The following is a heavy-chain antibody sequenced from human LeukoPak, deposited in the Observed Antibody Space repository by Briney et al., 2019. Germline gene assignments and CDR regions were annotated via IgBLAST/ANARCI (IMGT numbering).Heavy chain of an antibody. Sequence: SQTLSLTCTVSGGSISSGSYYWSWIRQPAGKGLEWIGRIYTSGSTNYNPSLKSRVTISVDTSKNQFSLKLSSVTAADTAVYYCARGPQPYYSWFDPWGQGTLVTVFS. CDR3: ARGPQPYYSWFDP. J-gene: IGHJ5*02. CDR1: GGSISSGSYY. V-gene: IGHV4-61*02. D-gene: IGHD3-10*01. CDR2: IYTSGST.